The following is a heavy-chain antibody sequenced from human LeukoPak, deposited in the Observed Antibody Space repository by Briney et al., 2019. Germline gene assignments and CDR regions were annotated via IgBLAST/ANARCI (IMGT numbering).Heavy chain of an antibody. Sequence: SETLSLTCTVSGYSITSGYYWGWIRQPPGKGLEWIGSIYHSGSTHYNPSLKSRVTISVDTSKNQFSLKLSSVTAADTAVYYCARVYYYYYYMDVWGKGTTVTVSS. CDR1: GYSITSGYY. J-gene: IGHJ6*03. CDR3: ARVYYYYYYMDV. V-gene: IGHV4-38-2*02. CDR2: IYHSGST.